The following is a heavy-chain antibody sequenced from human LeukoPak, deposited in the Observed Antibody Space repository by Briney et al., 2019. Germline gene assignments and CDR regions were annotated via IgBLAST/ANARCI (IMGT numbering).Heavy chain of an antibody. CDR2: ISSSGSTI. V-gene: IGHV3-48*04. CDR3: AELGITMIGGV. Sequence: GGSLRLSCVVSGFTFSSYNTNWVRQAPGKGLEWVSYISSSGSTIYYADSVKGRFTISRDNAKNSLYLQMNSLRAEDTAVYYCAELGITMIGGVWGKGTTVTISP. CDR1: GFTFSSYN. J-gene: IGHJ6*04. D-gene: IGHD3-10*02.